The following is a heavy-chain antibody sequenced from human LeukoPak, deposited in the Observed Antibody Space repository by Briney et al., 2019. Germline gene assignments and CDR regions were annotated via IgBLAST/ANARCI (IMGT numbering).Heavy chain of an antibody. CDR2: IYPGDSDT. CDR1: GYNFTNYW. D-gene: IGHD3-22*01. CDR3: ARQFRDSSGYYSYYFDY. V-gene: IGHV5-51*01. J-gene: IGHJ4*02. Sequence: GESLKIFCKGSGYNFTNYWIGWVRQMPGKGLEWMGIIYPGDSDTRYSPSFQGQVTISADKSISTAYLQWSSLKASDTAMYYCARQFRDSSGYYSYYFDYWGQGTLVTVSS.